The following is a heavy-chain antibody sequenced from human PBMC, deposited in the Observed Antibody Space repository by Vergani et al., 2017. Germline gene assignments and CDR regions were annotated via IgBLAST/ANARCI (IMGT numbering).Heavy chain of an antibody. V-gene: IGHV4-34*02. D-gene: IGHD2-15*01. J-gene: IGHJ4*02. CDR1: GESFSSFY. Sequence: QVQLQQWGAGVVKPSGTLSLTCAVFGESFSSFYWSWIRQPPGKGLEWIVEINNEGHTNYNPSLESRVTVSRDTAKNQFSLNLMSETDADTAMYYCAVRPRVNLVGGEIVTKKTFDYWIQGSLVTVSS. CDR3: AVRPRVNLVGGEIVTKKTFDY. CDR2: INNEGHT.